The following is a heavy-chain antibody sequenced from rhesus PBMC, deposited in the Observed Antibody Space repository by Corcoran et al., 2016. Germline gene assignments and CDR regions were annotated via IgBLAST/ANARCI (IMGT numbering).Heavy chain of an antibody. D-gene: IGHD6-25*01. V-gene: IGHV3-103*01. CDR3: AKAKSAAGYVDY. CDR1: GFTFSSYA. J-gene: IGHJ4*01. Sequence: EVQLVETGGGLVQPGGSLRLSCAASGFTFSSYAMQWVRQAPGKGLEWISAIDSGRGSTYYAYSGKGRFTSTRGNSMNTLSLQVSSLRAEDTAVYYCAKAKSAAGYVDYWGQGVLVTVSS. CDR2: IDSGRGST.